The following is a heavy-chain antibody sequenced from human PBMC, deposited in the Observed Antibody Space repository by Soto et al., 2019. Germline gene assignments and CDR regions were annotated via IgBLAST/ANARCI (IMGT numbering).Heavy chain of an antibody. J-gene: IGHJ6*02. Sequence: ASVKVSCKASGYTFTNYAINWVRQAPGQVLEGMGWISAYNGNPNYAQKLQDRVTMTTDTSTSTVYVEMRSLRSDDTAVYYCASSPITMVRGIDYGMEVWGQGTTVTVSS. V-gene: IGHV1-18*01. CDR2: ISAYNGNP. CDR3: ASSPITMVRGIDYGMEV. D-gene: IGHD3-10*01. CDR1: GYTFTNYA.